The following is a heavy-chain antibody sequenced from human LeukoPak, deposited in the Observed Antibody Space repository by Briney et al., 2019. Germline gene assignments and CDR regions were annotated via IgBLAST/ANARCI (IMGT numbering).Heavy chain of an antibody. Sequence: VASVKVSCKASGGTFSSYAISWVRQAPGQGLEWMGGIIPIFGTANYAQKFQGRVTITTDESTSTAYMELSSLRSEDTAVYYCSATPVHQLLLSADYYYYMDVWGKGTTVTVSS. CDR3: SATPVHQLLLSADYYYYMDV. V-gene: IGHV1-69*05. J-gene: IGHJ6*03. D-gene: IGHD2-2*01. CDR1: GGTFSSYA. CDR2: IIPIFGTA.